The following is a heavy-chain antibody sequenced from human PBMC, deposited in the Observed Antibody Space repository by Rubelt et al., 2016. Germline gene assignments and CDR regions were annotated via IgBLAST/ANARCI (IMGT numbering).Heavy chain of an antibody. CDR2: IDPSDSYI. V-gene: IGHV5-10-1*01. Sequence: EVQLVQSGAEVKKPGESLRISCKGSGYNFTTYWISWVRQTPGKGLEWRGRIDPSDSYINYSPSVQGHVTISADKTISTAYRQWSSLKASETAMYYCGRGNSWYPLWGQGTLVTVSS. CDR1: GYNFTTYW. J-gene: IGHJ4*02. D-gene: IGHD6-13*01. CDR3: GRGNSWYPL.